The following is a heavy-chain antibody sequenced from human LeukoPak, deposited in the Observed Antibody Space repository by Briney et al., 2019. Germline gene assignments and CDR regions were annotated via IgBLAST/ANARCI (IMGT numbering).Heavy chain of an antibody. Sequence: PGGSLRLSCVASGFIFSSYGMHWVRQAPGKGLEWVAFIRFDESIKYYANSVKGRFTISRDNSKNTLYLQMNSLRAEDTAVYYCARPGYTYSYGPGDYWGQGTLVTVSS. D-gene: IGHD5-18*01. CDR3: ARPGYTYSYGPGDY. CDR2: IRFDESIK. CDR1: GFIFSSYG. J-gene: IGHJ4*02. V-gene: IGHV3-30*02.